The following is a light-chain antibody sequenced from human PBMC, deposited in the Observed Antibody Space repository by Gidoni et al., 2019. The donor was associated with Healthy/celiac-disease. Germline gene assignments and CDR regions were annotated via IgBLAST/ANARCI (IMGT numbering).Light chain of an antibody. CDR1: SSDVGGYNY. Sequence: QSALTQPRSVSVSPGQSVTIYCTGTSSDVGGYNYVSWYQQHPGKAPKLMIYDVSKRPSGVPDRFSGSKSGNTASLTISGLQAEDEADYYCCSYAGSYALVFGGGTKLTVL. J-gene: IGLJ2*01. V-gene: IGLV2-11*01. CDR2: DVS. CDR3: CSYAGSYALV.